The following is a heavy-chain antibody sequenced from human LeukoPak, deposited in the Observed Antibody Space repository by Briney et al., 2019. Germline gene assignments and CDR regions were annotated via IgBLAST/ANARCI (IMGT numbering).Heavy chain of an antibody. D-gene: IGHD2-2*01. V-gene: IGHV3-7*01. Sequence: GGSLRLSCAASGFTFSSYWMSWVRQAPGKGLEWVANIKQDGSEKYYVDSVKGRFTISRDNAKNSLYLQMNSLRAEDTAVYYCAKMRSSTSHLLIFDYWGQGTLVTVSS. CDR1: GFTFSSYW. CDR3: AKMRSSTSHLLIFDY. J-gene: IGHJ4*02. CDR2: IKQDGSEK.